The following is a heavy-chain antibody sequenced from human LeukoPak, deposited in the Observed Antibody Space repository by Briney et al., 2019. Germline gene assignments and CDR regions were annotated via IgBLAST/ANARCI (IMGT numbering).Heavy chain of an antibody. Sequence: PSETLSLTCAVYGGSFSGYYWSWIRQPPGKGLEWIGEINHSGSTNYNPSLESRVTISVDTSKNQFSLKLSSVTAADTAVYYCARGQTRYCSSTSCYTGRQSFYYYYGMDVWGQGTTVTVSS. D-gene: IGHD2-2*02. J-gene: IGHJ6*02. CDR2: INHSGST. V-gene: IGHV4-34*01. CDR3: ARGQTRYCSSTSCYTGRQSFYYYYGMDV. CDR1: GGSFSGYY.